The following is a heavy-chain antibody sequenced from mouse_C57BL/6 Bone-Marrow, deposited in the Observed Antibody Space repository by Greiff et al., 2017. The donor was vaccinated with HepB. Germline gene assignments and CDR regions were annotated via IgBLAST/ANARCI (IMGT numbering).Heavy chain of an antibody. D-gene: IGHD1-1*01. J-gene: IGHJ1*03. Sequence: QVQLQQSGAELARPGASVKLSCKASGYTFTSYGISWVKQRTGQGLEWIGEIYPRSGNTYYNEKFKGKATLTADKSSSTAYMELRSLTSEDSAVYFCARWHYGSSYGYFDVWGTGTTVTVSS. CDR2: IYPRSGNT. CDR3: ARWHYGSSYGYFDV. CDR1: GYTFTSYG. V-gene: IGHV1-81*01.